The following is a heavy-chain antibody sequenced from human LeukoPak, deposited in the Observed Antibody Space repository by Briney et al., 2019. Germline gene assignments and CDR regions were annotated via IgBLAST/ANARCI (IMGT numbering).Heavy chain of an antibody. V-gene: IGHV1-46*01. J-gene: IGHJ5*02. D-gene: IGHD6-19*01. CDR3: ARAAVAGTRAASNWFDP. Sequence: RASVKVSCKASGYTFTSYYMHWVRQAPGQGLEWMGIINPSGGSTSYAQKFQGRVTMTRDMSTSTVYMELSSLRSEDTAVYYCARAAVAGTRAASNWFDPWGQGTLVTVSS. CDR2: INPSGGST. CDR1: GYTFTSYY.